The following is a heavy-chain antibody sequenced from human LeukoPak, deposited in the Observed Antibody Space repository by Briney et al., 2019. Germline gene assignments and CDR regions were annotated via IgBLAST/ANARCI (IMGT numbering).Heavy chain of an antibody. CDR2: ISSSSSTI. CDR3: ARDEVTMVRGVLYY. D-gene: IGHD3-10*01. Sequence: GGSLRLSCAASGFTFSSYSMNWVRQAPGKGLEWVSYISSSSSTIYYADSVKGRFTTSRDNAKNSLYLQMNSLRAEDTAVYYCARDEVTMVRGVLYYWGQGTLVTVSS. CDR1: GFTFSSYS. V-gene: IGHV3-48*01. J-gene: IGHJ4*02.